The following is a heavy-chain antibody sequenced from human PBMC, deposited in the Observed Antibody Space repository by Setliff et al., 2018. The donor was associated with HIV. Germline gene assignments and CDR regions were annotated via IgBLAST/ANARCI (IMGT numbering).Heavy chain of an antibody. D-gene: IGHD3-10*01. CDR1: GYLFTGYY. V-gene: IGHV1-2*02. CDR2: INVNSGGT. CDR3: AREGSPIYYFDY. J-gene: IGHJ4*02. Sequence: GASVKVSCKASGYLFTGYYMHWVRQAPGQGLEWMGWINVNSGGTKYAQKFQGRVTMTRDTSISTAYMEVSSLRSDDTAAYYCAREGSPIYYFDYWSQGTLVTSPQ.